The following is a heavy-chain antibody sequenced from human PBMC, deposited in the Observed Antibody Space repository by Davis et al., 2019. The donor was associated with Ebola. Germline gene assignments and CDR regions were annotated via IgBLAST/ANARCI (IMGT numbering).Heavy chain of an antibody. J-gene: IGHJ4*02. V-gene: IGHV1-18*01. CDR2: ISAYNGNT. CDR3: AREPCSGGSCWSGFDY. CDR1: GYTFTSYG. Sequence: AASVKVSCKASGYTFTSYGISWVRQAPGQGLEWMGWISAYNGNTNYAQKLQGRVTMTTDTSTSTAYMELSSLRSEDTAVYYCAREPCSGGSCWSGFDYWGQGTLVTVSS. D-gene: IGHD2-15*01.